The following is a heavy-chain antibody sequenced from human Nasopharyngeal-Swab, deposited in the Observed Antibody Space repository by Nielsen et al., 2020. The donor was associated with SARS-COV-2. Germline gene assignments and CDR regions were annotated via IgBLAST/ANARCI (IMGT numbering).Heavy chain of an antibody. J-gene: IGHJ6*02. V-gene: IGHV1-69*05. CDR2: IIPIFGTA. Sequence: SVKVSCKASGGTFSSYAISWVRQAPGQGLEWMGGIIPIFGTANYAQKFQGRVTMTRDTSTSTVYMELSSLRSEDTAVYYCARVGGDYGMDVWGQGTTVTVSS. CDR3: ARVGGDYGMDV. CDR1: GGTFSSYA. D-gene: IGHD3-10*01.